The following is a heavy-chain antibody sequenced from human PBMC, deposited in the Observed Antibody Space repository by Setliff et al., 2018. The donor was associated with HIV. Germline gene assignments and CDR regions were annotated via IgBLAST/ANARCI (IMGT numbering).Heavy chain of an antibody. CDR2: IKQDGSEK. Sequence: PGGSLRLSCAASGFTFSSYWMSWVRRAPGKGLEWVANIKQDGSEKYYVDSVKGRFTISRDNAKNSLYLQMNSLRAEDAAVYYCARGSYYYDSSYNWFDPWGQGTLVTVSS. V-gene: IGHV3-7*01. D-gene: IGHD3-22*01. CDR3: ARGSYYYDSSYNWFDP. J-gene: IGHJ5*02. CDR1: GFTFSSYW.